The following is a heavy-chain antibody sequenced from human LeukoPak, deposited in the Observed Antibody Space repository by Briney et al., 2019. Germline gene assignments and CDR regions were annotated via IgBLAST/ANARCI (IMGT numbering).Heavy chain of an antibody. CDR1: GYTFTSYA. Sequence: GASVKVSCKASGYTFTSYAMHWVRQAPGQRLEWMGWINAGNGNTKYSQKFQGRVTITRDTSASTAYMELSSLRSEDAAVYYCVRDPNWGYDAFDIWGQGTMVTVSS. D-gene: IGHD7-27*01. V-gene: IGHV1-3*01. J-gene: IGHJ3*02. CDR2: INAGNGNT. CDR3: VRDPNWGYDAFDI.